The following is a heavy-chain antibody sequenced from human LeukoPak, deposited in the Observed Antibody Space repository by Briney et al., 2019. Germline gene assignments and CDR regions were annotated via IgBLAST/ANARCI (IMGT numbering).Heavy chain of an antibody. CDR3: EKDRTYGGSYYGDFQH. V-gene: IGHV3-23*01. D-gene: IGHD1-26*01. Sequence: PGGSLRLSCAASGFTFSSYAMSWVRQAPGKGLEWVSAISGSGGSTYYADSVKGRFTISRDNSKTTLYLQMNSLRVEDKAVYYCEKDRTYGGSYYGDFQHWGQGTVVTVSS. J-gene: IGHJ1*01. CDR1: GFTFSSYA. CDR2: ISGSGGST.